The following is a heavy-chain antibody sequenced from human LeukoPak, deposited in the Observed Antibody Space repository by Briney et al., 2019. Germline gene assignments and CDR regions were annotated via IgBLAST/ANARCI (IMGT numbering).Heavy chain of an antibody. J-gene: IGHJ6*03. D-gene: IGHD4-11*01. Sequence: GASGKVSCKAAGYTVTSYDINCVRQATGQGLEWMGWMNPDSGNTGYAQKFQGTVPMTRNTSISTDYLELSSLSSEDTAVYSCLVMTTVTTSNYYYYYMAVWGKGTTVTVSS. CDR2: MNPDSGNT. V-gene: IGHV1-8*01. CDR1: GYTVTSYD. CDR3: LVMTTVTTSNYYYYYMAV.